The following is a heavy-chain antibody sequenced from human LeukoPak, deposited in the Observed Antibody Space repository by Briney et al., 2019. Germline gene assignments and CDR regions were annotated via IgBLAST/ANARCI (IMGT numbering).Heavy chain of an antibody. D-gene: IGHD2/OR15-2a*01. V-gene: IGHV3-48*04. CDR1: GFTFSSYW. CDR3: ARGFQYGAFDI. CDR2: SSGDSSSM. Sequence: PGGSQRLSCAASGFTFSSYWMTWVRQAPGKGLEWVSYSSGDSSSMYYADSVKGRFTISGDYAQNSLYLQMNSLRAEDSAVYYCARGFQYGAFDIWGQGTVVTVSS. J-gene: IGHJ3*02.